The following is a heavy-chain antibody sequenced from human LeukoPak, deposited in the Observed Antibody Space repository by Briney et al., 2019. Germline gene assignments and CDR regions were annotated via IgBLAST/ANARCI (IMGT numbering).Heavy chain of an antibody. CDR1: GFTFSSYG. CDR2: IWYDGSNK. Sequence: PGGSLRLSCAAFGFTFSSYGMHWVRQAPGKGLEWVAVIWYDGSNKYYADSVKGRFTISRDNSKNTLYLQMNSLRAEDTAVYYCARETYYYYYGMDVWGQGTTVTVSS. CDR3: ARETYYYYYGMDV. V-gene: IGHV3-33*01. J-gene: IGHJ6*02.